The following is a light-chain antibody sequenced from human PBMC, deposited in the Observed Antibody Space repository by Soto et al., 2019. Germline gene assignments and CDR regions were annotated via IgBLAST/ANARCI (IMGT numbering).Light chain of an antibody. J-gene: IGLJ1*01. CDR1: KLGDKY. CDR3: QAWDSSTVSHV. CDR2: QDS. Sequence: SYELTQPPSVSVSPGQTASITCSGDKLGDKYACWYQQKPGQSPVLVIYQDSKRPSGIPERFSGSNSGNTATLTISGTQAMDEADYYCQAWDSSTVSHVSGTETKVTVL. V-gene: IGLV3-1*01.